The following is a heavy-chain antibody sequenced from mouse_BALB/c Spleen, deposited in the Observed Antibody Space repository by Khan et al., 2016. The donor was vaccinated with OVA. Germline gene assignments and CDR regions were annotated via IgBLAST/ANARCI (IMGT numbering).Heavy chain of an antibody. CDR2: IYPGDGDT. V-gene: IGHV1-87*01. Sequence: VELVESGAELARPGASVKLSCKASGYTFTSYWMQWVKQRPGQGLEWIGAIYPGDGDTRYTQKFKGKATLTADKSSSTAYMQLSSLASEDSAVYYCARAPRLSDFDYWGQGTTLTVSS. D-gene: IGHD1-1*02. J-gene: IGHJ2*01. CDR1: GYTFTSYW. CDR3: ARAPRLSDFDY.